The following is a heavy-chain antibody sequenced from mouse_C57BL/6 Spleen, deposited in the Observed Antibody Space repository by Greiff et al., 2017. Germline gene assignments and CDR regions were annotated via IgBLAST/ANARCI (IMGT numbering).Heavy chain of an antibody. V-gene: IGHV14-4*01. J-gene: IGHJ2*01. D-gene: IGHD1-1*01. CDR1: GFNIKDDY. Sequence: VQLQQSGAELVRPGASVKLSCTASGFNIKDDYMHWVKQRPEQGLEWIGWIDPENGDTEYASKFQGKATITADTSSNTAYLQLSSRTSEDTAVYYCTHYYGSSYGGYWGQGTTLTVSS. CDR2: IDPENGDT. CDR3: THYYGSSYGGY.